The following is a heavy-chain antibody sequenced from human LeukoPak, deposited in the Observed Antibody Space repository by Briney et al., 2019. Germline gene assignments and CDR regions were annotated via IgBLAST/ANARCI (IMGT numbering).Heavy chain of an antibody. V-gene: IGHV4-59*01. CDR2: IYYKGST. CDR1: GGSISSYY. D-gene: IGHD6-19*01. CDR3: ARDRYSSGWRSGGMDV. Sequence: SETLSLTCTVSGGSISSYYWSWIRQPPGKGLEWIGYIYYKGSTNYNPSLKSRVIILVDTSKNQFSLKLSSVTAADTAVYYCARDRYSSGWRSGGMDVWGQGTTVTVSS. J-gene: IGHJ6*02.